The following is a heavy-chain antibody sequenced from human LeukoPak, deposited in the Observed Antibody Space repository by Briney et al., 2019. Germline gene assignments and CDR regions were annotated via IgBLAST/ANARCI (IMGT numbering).Heavy chain of an antibody. CDR1: GGSFSGYY. Sequence: SETLSLTCAVYGGSFSGYYWNWIRQPPGKGLEWIGEIDHSGSTNYNPSLKSRVTISVDTSKNQFSLKLSSVTAADTAVYYCARGGATMVRGVHGYWGQGTLVTVSS. CDR2: IDHSGST. CDR3: ARGGATMVRGVHGY. J-gene: IGHJ4*02. D-gene: IGHD3-10*01. V-gene: IGHV4-34*01.